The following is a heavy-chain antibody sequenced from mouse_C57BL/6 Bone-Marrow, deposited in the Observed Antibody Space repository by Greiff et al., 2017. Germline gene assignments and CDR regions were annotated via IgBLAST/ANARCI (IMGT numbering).Heavy chain of an antibody. Sequence: VHVKQSVAELVRPGASVKLSCTASGFNIKNTYMHWVKQRPEQALEWIGRIDPANGNTKYAPKFQGKATITADPSSNPAYLQLSSLTSEETAIYYCARTHAYYLNWYFDVWGTGTTVTVSS. CDR3: ARTHAYYLNWYFDV. CDR2: IDPANGNT. V-gene: IGHV14-3*01. D-gene: IGHD2-3*01. J-gene: IGHJ1*03. CDR1: GFNIKNTY.